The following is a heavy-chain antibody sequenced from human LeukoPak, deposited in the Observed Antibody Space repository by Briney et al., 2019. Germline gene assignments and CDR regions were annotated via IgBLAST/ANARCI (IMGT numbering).Heavy chain of an antibody. CDR3: ASLRPYYYDSSGSRGCAFDI. J-gene: IGHJ3*02. V-gene: IGHV4-39*07. CDR1: GGSISSSSYY. Sequence: SETLSLTCTVSGGSISSSSYYWGWIRQPPGKGLEWIGSIYYSGSTYYNPSLKSRVTISVDTSKNQFSLKLSSVTAVDTAVYYCASLRPYYYDSSGSRGCAFDIWGQGTMVTVSS. CDR2: IYYSGST. D-gene: IGHD3-22*01.